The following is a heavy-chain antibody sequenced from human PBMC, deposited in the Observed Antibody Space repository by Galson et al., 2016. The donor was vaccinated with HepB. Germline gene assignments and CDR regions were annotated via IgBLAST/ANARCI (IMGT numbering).Heavy chain of an antibody. J-gene: IGHJ4*02. D-gene: IGHD3-9*01. CDR2: TYYTGST. Sequence: TLSLTCIVSGDSISSGDYYWNWIRQHPGKGLEWIGYTYYTGSTQYNPSLKSRVTISVDTSKNQFSLKLSSVTAADTAVYYCARDSPGYYNVGYFDFWGQGTLVTVSS. CDR3: ARDSPGYYNVGYFDF. V-gene: IGHV4-31*03. CDR1: GDSISSGDYY.